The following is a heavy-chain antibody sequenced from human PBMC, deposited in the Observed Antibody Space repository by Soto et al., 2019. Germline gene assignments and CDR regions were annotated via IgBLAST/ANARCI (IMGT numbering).Heavy chain of an antibody. D-gene: IGHD3-16*02. J-gene: IGHJ4*02. Sequence: EVQLLESGGGLVQPGGSLRLSCAASGFTFSSYAMSWVRQAPGKGLEWVSAISGSGGSTYYADSVKGRFTISRDNSKNTRFPEMNDRGAEDTAVYYCAIRYYGWGSSRQPPFDYWGQGTLVTVSS. CDR2: ISGSGGST. CDR1: GFTFSSYA. CDR3: AIRYYGWGSSRQPPFDY. V-gene: IGHV3-23*01.